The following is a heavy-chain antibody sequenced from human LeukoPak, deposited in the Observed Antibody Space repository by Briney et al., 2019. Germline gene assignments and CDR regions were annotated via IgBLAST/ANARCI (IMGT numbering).Heavy chain of an antibody. CDR2: ISAYNGNT. CDR1: GYTFTSYG. CDR3: ARDGAGNLDIVVVPVEIDY. D-gene: IGHD2-2*01. J-gene: IGHJ4*02. V-gene: IGHV1-18*01. Sequence: ASVKVSCKASGYTFTSYGISWVRQAPGQGLEWMGWISAYNGNTNYAQKLQGRVTMTTDTSTSTAYMELRSLRSDDTAVYYCARDGAGNLDIVVVPVEIDYWGQGTLVTVSS.